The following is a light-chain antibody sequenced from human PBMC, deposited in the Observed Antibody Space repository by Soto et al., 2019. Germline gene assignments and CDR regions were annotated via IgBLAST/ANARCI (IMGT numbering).Light chain of an antibody. J-gene: IGLJ2*01. Sequence: QSALTQPASVSGSPGQSITISCTGTGSDVGGYNYVSWYQQHPGKAPKVMIYDVSNRPSGVSNRFSGSTSGNTASLTISGLQAEDAADYYCSSYTSASTPMVFGGGTKLTVL. V-gene: IGLV2-14*01. CDR2: DVS. CDR1: GSDVGGYNY. CDR3: SSYTSASTPMV.